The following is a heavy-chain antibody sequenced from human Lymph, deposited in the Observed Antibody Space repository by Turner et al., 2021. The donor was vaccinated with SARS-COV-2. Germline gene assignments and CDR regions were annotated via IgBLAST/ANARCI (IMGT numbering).Heavy chain of an antibody. J-gene: IGHJ4*02. CDR3: ARSGPNFDF. CDR1: GFTFSSYA. CDR2: ISYDGSKK. D-gene: IGHD7-27*01. V-gene: IGHV3-30-3*01. Sequence: QVQLVESGGGVVQPGRSLRLSCAASGFTFSSYAMNWVCQAPGKGLGWVTLISYDGSKKYYADSVKRRFTISRDNSKNTLYLQMNSLRAEDTAVHYCARSGPNFDFWGQGTLVTVSS.